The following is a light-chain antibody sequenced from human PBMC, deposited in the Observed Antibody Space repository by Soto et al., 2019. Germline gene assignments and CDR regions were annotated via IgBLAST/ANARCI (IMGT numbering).Light chain of an antibody. CDR3: TSYTSNNTLV. CDR2: DVS. CDR1: SSDVGAYNY. Sequence: QSALTQPDSVSGSPGQSITISCTGTSSDVGAYNYVSWYQQHPGKAPKLMISDVSNRPSGVSNRFSGSKSGNTASLTISGLHTEDEADYYCTSYTSNNTLVFGSGTKLTVL. V-gene: IGLV2-14*03. J-gene: IGLJ1*01.